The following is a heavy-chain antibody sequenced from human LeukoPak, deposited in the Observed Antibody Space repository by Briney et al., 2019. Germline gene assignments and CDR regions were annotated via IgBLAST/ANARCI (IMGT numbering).Heavy chain of an antibody. CDR2: IYHSGST. V-gene: IGHV4-4*02. J-gene: IGHJ5*02. D-gene: IGHD3-22*01. CDR1: GGSISSGNW. CDR3: ARLLYYYDSSGYYDWFDP. Sequence: SETLSLTCAVSGGSISSGNWWSWVRQPPGKGLEWIGEIYHSGSTNYNPSLKSRVTISVDKSKNQFSLKLSSVTAADTAVYYCARLLYYYDSSGYYDWFDPWGQGTLVTVSS.